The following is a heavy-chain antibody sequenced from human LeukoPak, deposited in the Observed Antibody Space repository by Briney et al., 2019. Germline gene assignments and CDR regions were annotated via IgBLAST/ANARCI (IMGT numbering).Heavy chain of an antibody. Sequence: SETLSLTCAVYGGSFSGYYWSWIRQPPGKGLEWIGYIYYSGSTYYNPSLKSRVTISVDTSKNQFSLKLSSVTAADTAVYYCARAEPSYCSGGSCSYFDYWGQGTLVTVSS. CDR2: IYYSGST. D-gene: IGHD2-15*01. J-gene: IGHJ4*02. V-gene: IGHV4-34*09. CDR3: ARAEPSYCSGGSCSYFDY. CDR1: GGSFSGYY.